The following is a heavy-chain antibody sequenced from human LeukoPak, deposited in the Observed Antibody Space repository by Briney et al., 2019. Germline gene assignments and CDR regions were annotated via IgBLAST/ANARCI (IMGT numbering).Heavy chain of an antibody. CDR2: ISGSGGST. D-gene: IGHD6-13*01. Sequence: GGSLRLSCAASGFTVSSNYMSWVRQAPGKGLEWVSAISGSGGSTYYADSVKGRFTISRDNSKNTLYLQMNSLRAEDTAVYYCAKGLLAAAGTGNDYWGQGTLVTVSS. J-gene: IGHJ4*02. V-gene: IGHV3-23*01. CDR1: GFTVSSNY. CDR3: AKGLLAAAGTGNDY.